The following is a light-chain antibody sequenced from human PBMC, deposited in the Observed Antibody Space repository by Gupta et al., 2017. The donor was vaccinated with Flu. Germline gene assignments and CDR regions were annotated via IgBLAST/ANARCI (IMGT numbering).Light chain of an antibody. CDR2: EVS. J-gene: IGLJ1*01. CDR3: SSYTSSNTHV. Sequence: QSALTQPASVSGSPGQSITISCTGTRSDVGGYNYVSWYQQHPGRAPKLMIYEVSNRPSGVSNRFAGSKADNTVFMTIAGLQAEDEAYYYCSSYTSSNTHVFGTGTKVTVL. V-gene: IGLV2-14*01. CDR1: RSDVGGYNY.